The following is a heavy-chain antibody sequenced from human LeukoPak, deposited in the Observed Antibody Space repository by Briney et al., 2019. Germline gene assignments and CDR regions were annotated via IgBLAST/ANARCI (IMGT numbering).Heavy chain of an antibody. CDR2: IYHSGST. D-gene: IGHD6-13*01. CDR1: GGSISSGGYY. Sequence: ASQTLSLTCTASGGSISSGGYYWSWIRQPPGKGLEWIGYIYHSGSTYYNPSLKSRVTISVDRSKNQFSLKLSSVTAADTAVYYCARDIIAAAGPPNQDMDVWGKGTTVTVSS. V-gene: IGHV4-30-2*01. J-gene: IGHJ6*03. CDR3: ARDIIAAAGPPNQDMDV.